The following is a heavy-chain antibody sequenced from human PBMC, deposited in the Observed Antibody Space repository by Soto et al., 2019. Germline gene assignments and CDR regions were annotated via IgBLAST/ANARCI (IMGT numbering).Heavy chain of an antibody. Sequence: HPGGSLRLSCAASGFTFSSYGMHWVRQAPGKGLEWVAVISYDGSNKYYADSVKGRFTISRDNSKNTLYLQMNSLRAEDTAVYYCAKDLKERYYDSSGYPNYLAYYYYGMEVWGQGTTVTVSS. CDR1: GFTFSSYG. CDR2: ISYDGSNK. J-gene: IGHJ6*02. V-gene: IGHV3-30*18. CDR3: AKDLKERYYDSSGYPNYLAYYYYGMEV. D-gene: IGHD3-22*01.